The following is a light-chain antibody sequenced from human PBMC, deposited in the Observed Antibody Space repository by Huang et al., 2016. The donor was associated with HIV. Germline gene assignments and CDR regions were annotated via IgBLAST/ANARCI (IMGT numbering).Light chain of an antibody. J-gene: IGKJ2*01. Sequence: DIQMTQSPSSLSASVGDRVTITCQASQDISNYLSWYQHKPGSAPKPLIFDASSLETGGPSRFSGSGSGTYFTLTIASLQPEDVATYYCQHYDDPYTFGQGTKLEIK. V-gene: IGKV1-33*01. CDR3: QHYDDPYT. CDR2: DAS. CDR1: QDISNY.